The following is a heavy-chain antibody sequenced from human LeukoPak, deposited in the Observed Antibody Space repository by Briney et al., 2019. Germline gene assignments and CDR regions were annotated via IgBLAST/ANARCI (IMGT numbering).Heavy chain of an antibody. CDR3: ARVPAAISGADFDY. J-gene: IGHJ4*02. D-gene: IGHD2-2*01. CDR2: INPNSGGT. V-gene: IGHV1-2*02. Sequence: ASVKVSCKASGYTFTGYYMHWVRQAPGQGLEWMGWINPNSGGTNYAQKIQGRVTMTRDTSISTAYMELSRLRSDDTAVYYCARVPAAISGADFDYWGQGTLVTVSS. CDR1: GYTFTGYY.